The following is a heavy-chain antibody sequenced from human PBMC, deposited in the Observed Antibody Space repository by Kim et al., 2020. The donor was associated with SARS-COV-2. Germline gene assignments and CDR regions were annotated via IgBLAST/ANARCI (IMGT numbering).Heavy chain of an antibody. CDR3: ARGSSWYYYYYGMDV. V-gene: IGHV3-30*07. J-gene: IGHJ6*02. Sequence: DSVKVRFTISRDNSKNTLYLQMNSLRAEDTAVYYCARGSSWYYYYYGMDVWGQGTTVTVSS. D-gene: IGHD6-13*01.